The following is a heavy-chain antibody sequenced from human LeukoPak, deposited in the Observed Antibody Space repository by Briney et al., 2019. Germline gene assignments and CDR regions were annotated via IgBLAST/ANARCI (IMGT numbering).Heavy chain of an antibody. J-gene: IGHJ4*02. Sequence: PGGSLRLSCAASGFTFSSYAMSWVRQAPGKGLEWVSAISGSGGSTYYADSVKGRFTISRDNSKKTLYLQMNSLRAEDTAVYYCAKDQRTTGYYSADYWGQGTLVTVSS. CDR3: AKDQRTTGYYSADY. CDR2: ISGSGGST. D-gene: IGHD2-15*01. CDR1: GFTFSSYA. V-gene: IGHV3-23*01.